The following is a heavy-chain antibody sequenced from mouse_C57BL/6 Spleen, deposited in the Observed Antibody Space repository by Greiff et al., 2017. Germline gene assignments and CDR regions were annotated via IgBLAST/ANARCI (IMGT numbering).Heavy chain of an antibody. J-gene: IGHJ2*01. D-gene: IGHD3-3*01. Sequence: QVQLQQSGAELVRPGTSVKVSCKASGYAFTNYLIEWVKQRPGQGLEWIGVINPGSGGTNYNEKFKGKATLTADKSSSTAYMQLSSLTSEDSAVYFCARSPGRFDYWGQGTTLTVSS. CDR2: INPGSGGT. CDR1: GYAFTNYL. CDR3: ARSPGRFDY. V-gene: IGHV1-54*01.